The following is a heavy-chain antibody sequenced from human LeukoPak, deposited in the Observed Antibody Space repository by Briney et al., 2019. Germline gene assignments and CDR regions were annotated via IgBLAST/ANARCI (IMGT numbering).Heavy chain of an antibody. V-gene: IGHV1-46*01. CDR1: GYTFTSYY. CDR2: INPSGGST. J-gene: IGHJ4*02. CDR3: ARYSGGYSDY. D-gene: IGHD1-26*01. Sequence: GASVTVSCKASGYTFTSYYMHWVRQAPGQGLEWMGIINPSGGSTSYAQKFQGRVTMTRDMSTRTVYMELSSLRSEDTAVYYCARYSGGYSDYWGQGTLVTVSS.